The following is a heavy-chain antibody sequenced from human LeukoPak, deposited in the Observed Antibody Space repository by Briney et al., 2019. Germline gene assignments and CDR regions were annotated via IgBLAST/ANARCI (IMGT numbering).Heavy chain of an antibody. Sequence: PGGSLRLSCAASGFTFSSYWMHWVRQAPGKGLVWVSRINSDGSSTSYAGSVKGRFTISRDNAKNTLYLQMNSLRAEDTAVYYCARYRGSGGQRLDYWGQGTLVTVSS. D-gene: IGHD3-16*01. CDR3: ARYRGSGGQRLDY. V-gene: IGHV3-74*01. CDR2: INSDGSST. CDR1: GFTFSSYW. J-gene: IGHJ4*02.